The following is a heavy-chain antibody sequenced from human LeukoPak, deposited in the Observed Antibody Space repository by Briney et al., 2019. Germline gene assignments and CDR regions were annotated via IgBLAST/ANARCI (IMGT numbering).Heavy chain of an antibody. CDR3: ATGYCSSTSCLHDAFDM. CDR2: IIPIFGTA. V-gene: IGHV1-69*13. Sequence: SVTVSCKASGGTFSSYAISWVRQAPGQGLEWMGGIIPIFGTANYAQKFQGRVTITADESTSTAYMELSSLRSEDTAVYYCATGYCSSTSCLHDAFDMGGQGQWSPSLQ. CDR1: GGTFSSYA. D-gene: IGHD2-2*01. J-gene: IGHJ3*02.